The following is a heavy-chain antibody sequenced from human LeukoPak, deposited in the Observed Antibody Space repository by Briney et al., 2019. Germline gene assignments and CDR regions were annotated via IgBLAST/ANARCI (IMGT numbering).Heavy chain of an antibody. Sequence: SVKVSCKASGGTFSSYAISWVRQAPGQGLEWMGGIIPIFGAANYAQKFQGRVTITTDESTSTAYMELSSLRSEDTAVYYCARAITYYYDSSGYCFDYWGQGTLVTVSS. CDR2: IIPIFGAA. V-gene: IGHV1-69*05. CDR3: ARAITYYYDSSGYCFDY. CDR1: GGTFSSYA. D-gene: IGHD3-22*01. J-gene: IGHJ4*02.